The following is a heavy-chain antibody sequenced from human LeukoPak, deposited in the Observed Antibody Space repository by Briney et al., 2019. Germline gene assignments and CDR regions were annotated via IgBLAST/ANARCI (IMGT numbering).Heavy chain of an antibody. CDR1: GGTFSSYA. Sequence: GASVKVSCKASGGTFSSYAINWVRQAPGQGLEWMGGIIPIFGTANYAQKFQGRVTITTDESTSTAYMELSSLRSEDTAVYYCARDPALLTAGAFDIWGQGTMVTVSS. J-gene: IGHJ3*02. CDR3: ARDPALLTAGAFDI. D-gene: IGHD7-27*01. V-gene: IGHV1-69*05. CDR2: IIPIFGTA.